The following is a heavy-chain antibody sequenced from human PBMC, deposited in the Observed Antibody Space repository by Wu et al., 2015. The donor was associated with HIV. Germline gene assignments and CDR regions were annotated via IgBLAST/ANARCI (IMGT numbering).Heavy chain of an antibody. Sequence: QVQLVQSGTEVKKPGASMKVSCEASGYTFTAYYMHWVRQAPGQGLEWMGWINPNSGATNSAQKFKGRVTMTRDTSISTAYMEVSGLRSDDTAMYYCTRGTRNXLFDYVGPGNPGHRLL. V-gene: IGHV1-2*02. CDR3: TRGTRNXLFDY. D-gene: IGHD1-7*01. CDR2: INPNSGAT. CDR1: GYTFTAYY. J-gene: IGHJ4*02.